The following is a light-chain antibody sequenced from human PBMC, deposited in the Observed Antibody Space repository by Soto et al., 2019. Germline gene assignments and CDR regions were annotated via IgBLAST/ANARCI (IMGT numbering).Light chain of an antibody. CDR3: SSFASSNTSV. Sequence: QSALTQPPSASGSPGQSVTISCTGTSSDFGAYNYVSWYQQHPGKAPKLLIYEVNNRPSGVPDRFSGSKSANTASLTVSGLQAEDEADYYCSSFASSNTSVFGGGTKLTVL. V-gene: IGLV2-8*01. CDR2: EVN. CDR1: SSDFGAYNY. J-gene: IGLJ3*02.